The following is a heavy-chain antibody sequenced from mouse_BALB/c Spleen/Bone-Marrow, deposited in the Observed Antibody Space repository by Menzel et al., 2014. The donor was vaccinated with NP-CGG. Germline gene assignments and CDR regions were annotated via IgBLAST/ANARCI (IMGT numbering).Heavy chain of an antibody. V-gene: IGHV1-7*01. J-gene: IGHJ4*01. CDR2: INPSTGYT. Sequence: QVQLKESGAELVKPGASVKMSCKASGYNFISYWMHWVKQRPGQGLEWIGCINPSTGYTEYNQKFKDKATLTADKSSSKAYMQLSSLTSEDSAVYYCARNYDYDGGYYAMDYWGQGTSVTVSS. CDR1: GYNFISYW. CDR3: ARNYDYDGGYYAMDY. D-gene: IGHD2-4*01.